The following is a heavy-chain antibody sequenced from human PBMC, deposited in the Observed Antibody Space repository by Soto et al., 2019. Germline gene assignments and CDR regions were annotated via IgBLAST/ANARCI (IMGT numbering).Heavy chain of an antibody. CDR3: ARVVRYCSSTSCYADDAFDF. CDR2: INAGNGNT. J-gene: IGHJ3*01. V-gene: IGHV1-3*01. D-gene: IGHD2-2*01. CDR1: GYTFISYA. Sequence: GASVKVSCKASGYTFISYAMHWVRQAPGQRLEWMGWINAGNGNTKYSQKFQGRVTITRDTSASTAYMELSSLRSEDTAVYYCARVVRYCSSTSCYADDAFDFWGQGTMVTVSS.